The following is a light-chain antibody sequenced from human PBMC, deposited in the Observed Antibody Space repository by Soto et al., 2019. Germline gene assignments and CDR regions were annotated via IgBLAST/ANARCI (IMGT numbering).Light chain of an antibody. CDR1: QSVSNNY. CDR2: DAS. CDR3: HQRSNWPLT. J-gene: IGKJ4*01. V-gene: IGKV3-11*01. Sequence: PGERATLSCRASQSVSNNYLAWYQQKPGQAPRLLIYDASNRATGIPARFSGSGSGTDFTLTISSLEPEDFAVYYCHQRSNWPLTFGGGTKVDIK.